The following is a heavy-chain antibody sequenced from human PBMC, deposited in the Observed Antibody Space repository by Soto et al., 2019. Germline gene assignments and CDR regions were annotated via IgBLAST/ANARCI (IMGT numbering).Heavy chain of an antibody. J-gene: IGHJ6*03. D-gene: IGHD3-10*01. CDR3: ARVGSFYYYYYMEV. CDR2: IKQDGSEK. V-gene: IGHV3-7*04. Sequence: GGSLRLSCAASGFTFSSYWMSWVRQAPGKGLEWVANIKQDGSEKYYVDSVKGRFTISRDNAKNSLYLQMNSLRAEDTAVYYCARVGSFYYYYYMEVWGKGTTVTVSS. CDR1: GFTFSSYW.